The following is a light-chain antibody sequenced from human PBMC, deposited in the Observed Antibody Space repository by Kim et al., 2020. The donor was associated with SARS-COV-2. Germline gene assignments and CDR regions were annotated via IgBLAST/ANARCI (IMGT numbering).Light chain of an antibody. V-gene: IGLV4-60*03. J-gene: IGLJ3*02. CDR3: ETWDSDTV. CDR2: VEGSGSY. CDR1: SEDRDYM. Sequence: GSSVKRTCTMTSEDRDYMNGWHEQQPGKAARFLVKVEGSGSYNKGSGFPDRFSGSSAGADRYLTISNHQTEEEADYFCETWDSDTVFGGGTQLTVL.